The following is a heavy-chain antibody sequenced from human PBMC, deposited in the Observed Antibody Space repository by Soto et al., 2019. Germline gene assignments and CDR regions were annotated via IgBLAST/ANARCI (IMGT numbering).Heavy chain of an antibody. CDR1: GFTFSNAW. J-gene: IGHJ4*02. Sequence: EVQLVESGGGLVKPGGSLRLSCAASGFTFSNAWMNWVRQAPGKVLEWVGRIKSKTDGGTTDYAAPVKGRFTISRDDSKNTFYLQMNGLKTEDTAVYYCTTRVPYSCSWYFGSWANYFDYWGQGTLVTVSS. CDR3: TTRVPYSCSWYFGSWANYFDY. CDR2: IKSKTDGGTT. V-gene: IGHV3-15*07. D-gene: IGHD6-13*01.